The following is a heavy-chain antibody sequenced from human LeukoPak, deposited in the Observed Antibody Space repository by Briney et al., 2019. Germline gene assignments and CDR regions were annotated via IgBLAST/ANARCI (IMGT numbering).Heavy chain of an antibody. CDR1: GYTFTSYD. V-gene: IGHV1-8*01. D-gene: IGHD3-22*01. J-gene: IGHJ4*02. CDR3: ARGLSRAPDYYDSSGYQDY. CDR2: XXXXSGNT. Sequence: ASVKVSCKASGYTFTSYDINWVRQATGQGLXXXXXXXXXSGNTGYAQKFQGRVTMTRNTSISTAYMELSSLRSEDTAVYYCARGLSRAPDYYDSSGYQDYWGQGTLVTVSS.